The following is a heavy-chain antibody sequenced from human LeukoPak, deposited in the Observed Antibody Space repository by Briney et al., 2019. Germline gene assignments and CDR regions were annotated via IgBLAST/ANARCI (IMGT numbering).Heavy chain of an antibody. CDR3: ARVLGVGATTFDY. CDR1: GFTFSSYS. Sequence: GGSLRLSCAASGFTFSSYSMNWVRQAPGKGLGWVSSISSSSSYIYYADSVKGRFTISRDNAKNSLYLQMNRLRAEDTAVYYCARVLGVGATTFDYWGQGTLVTVSS. D-gene: IGHD1-26*01. J-gene: IGHJ4*02. V-gene: IGHV3-21*01. CDR2: ISSSSSYI.